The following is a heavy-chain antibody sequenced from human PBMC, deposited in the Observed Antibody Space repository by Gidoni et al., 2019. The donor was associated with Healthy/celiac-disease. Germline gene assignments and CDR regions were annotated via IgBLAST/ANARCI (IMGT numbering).Heavy chain of an antibody. D-gene: IGHD1-26*01. J-gene: IGHJ6*02. Sequence: QVQLQESGPGLVKPSETLSLTCTVSGGSISSYYWSWIRQPPGKGLEWIGYIYYSGSTNYNPSLKSRVTISVDTSKNQFSLKLSSVTAADTAVYYCARDSWDGSGSYYREPYYYYGMDVWGQGTTVTVSS. CDR1: GGSISSYY. CDR3: ARDSWDGSGSYYREPYYYYGMDV. CDR2: IYYSGST. V-gene: IGHV4-59*01.